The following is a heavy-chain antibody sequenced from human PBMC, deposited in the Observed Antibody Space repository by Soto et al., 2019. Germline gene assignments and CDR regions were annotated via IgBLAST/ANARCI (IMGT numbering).Heavy chain of an antibody. J-gene: IGHJ5*02. Sequence: QLQLQESGSGLVKPSQTLSLTCAVSGGSISSGGYSWSWIRQPPGKGLEWIGYIYHSGSTYYNPSLKSRGTISVDRSKNQFSLKLSSVTAADTAVYYCAREGPIYGDYRFDPWGQGTLVTVSS. D-gene: IGHD4-17*01. V-gene: IGHV4-30-2*01. CDR1: GGSISSGGYS. CDR3: AREGPIYGDYRFDP. CDR2: IYHSGST.